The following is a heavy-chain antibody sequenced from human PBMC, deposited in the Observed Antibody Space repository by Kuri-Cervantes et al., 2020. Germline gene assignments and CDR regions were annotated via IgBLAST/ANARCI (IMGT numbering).Heavy chain of an antibody. CDR1: GYTFTSYG. D-gene: IGHD1-26*01. J-gene: IGHJ6*02. CDR3: AGVRVGATRWYYGMDV. V-gene: IGHV1-18*01. CDR2: ISAYNGNT. Sequence: ASVKVSCKASGYTFTSYGISWVRQAPGQGLEWMGWISAYNGNTNYAQKLQGRVTMTTDTSTSTAYMELRSLRSDDTAVYYCAGVRVGATRWYYGMDVWGQGTTVTVSS.